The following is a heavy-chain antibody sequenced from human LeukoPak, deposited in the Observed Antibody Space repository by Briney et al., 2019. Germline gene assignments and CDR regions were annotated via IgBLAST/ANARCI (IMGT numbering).Heavy chain of an antibody. J-gene: IGHJ5*02. D-gene: IGHD6-13*01. Sequence: GGSLRLSCAASGFTFSSYSMNWVRQAPGKGLEWVSSISSSSSYIYYADSVEGRFTISRDNAKNSLYLQMNSLRAEDTAVYYCAREPRGAAAGYNWFDPWGQGTLVTVSS. V-gene: IGHV3-21*01. CDR2: ISSSSSYI. CDR3: AREPRGAAAGYNWFDP. CDR1: GFTFSSYS.